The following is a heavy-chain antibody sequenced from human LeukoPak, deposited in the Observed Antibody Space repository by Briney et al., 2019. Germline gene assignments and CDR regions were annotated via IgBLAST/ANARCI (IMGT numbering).Heavy chain of an antibody. CDR3: AKDRVGYYGSGSYFDY. CDR1: GFTFSSYG. J-gene: IGHJ4*02. D-gene: IGHD3-10*01. Sequence: GGSLRLSCAASGFTFSSYGMHWVRQAPGKGLEWVAFIRYDGSNKYYADSVKGRFTISRDNSKNTLYLQMNSLRAKDTAVYYCAKDRVGYYGSGSYFDYWGQGTLVTVSS. CDR2: IRYDGSNK. V-gene: IGHV3-30*02.